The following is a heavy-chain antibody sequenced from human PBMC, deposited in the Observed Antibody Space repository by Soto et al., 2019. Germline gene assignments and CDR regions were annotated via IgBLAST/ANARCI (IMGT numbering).Heavy chain of an antibody. Sequence: SETLSLTCTVSGGSISTSAYYWGWIRQPPGKGLEWIGTIYYSGTSYHNPSLKSRVTISVDNSKNTMYLQMNSLRVEDTAVYYCAKLSGGSAWYTAFDIWGQGTLVTVSS. CDR3: AKLSGGSAWYTAFDI. CDR1: GGSISTSAYY. D-gene: IGHD6-13*01. V-gene: IGHV4-39*07. CDR2: IYYSGTS. J-gene: IGHJ3*02.